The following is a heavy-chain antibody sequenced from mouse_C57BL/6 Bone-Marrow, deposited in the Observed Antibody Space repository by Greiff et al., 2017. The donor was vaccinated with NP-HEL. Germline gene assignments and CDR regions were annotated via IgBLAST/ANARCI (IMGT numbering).Heavy chain of an antibody. J-gene: IGHJ2*01. CDR3: ARGDGSDY. Sequence: VQLQQSGAELVRPGTSVKVSCKASGYAFTNYLIEWVKQRPGQGLEWIGVINPGSGGTNYNEKFKGKATLTADKSSSTAYMQLSSLTSEDSAVYFCARGDGSDYWGQGTTLTVSS. V-gene: IGHV1-54*01. CDR1: GYAFTNYL. CDR2: INPGSGGT. D-gene: IGHD1-1*02.